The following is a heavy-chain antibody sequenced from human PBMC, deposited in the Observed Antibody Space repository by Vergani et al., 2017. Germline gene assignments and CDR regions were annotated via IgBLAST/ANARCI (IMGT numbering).Heavy chain of an antibody. D-gene: IGHD3-10*01. J-gene: IGHJ5*02. CDR2: MYHSGST. Sequence: QVRLQESVPGLVKPLETLSLTCSVPGGSMSGYYWCWIRQPPGKELEWIGYMYHSGSTNYNPSLETRVTISGDTSKNQFSLKLNSVTAADTVVYYCGGVADFYGLGSRLLDLWGQGILVTVSS. CDR3: GGVADFYGLGSRLLDL. CDR1: GGSMSGYY. V-gene: IGHV4-59*01.